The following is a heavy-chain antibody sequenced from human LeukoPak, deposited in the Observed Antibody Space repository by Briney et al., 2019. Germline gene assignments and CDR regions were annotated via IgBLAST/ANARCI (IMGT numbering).Heavy chain of an antibody. CDR3: ARGIAVADKGLDYFDY. J-gene: IGHJ4*02. D-gene: IGHD6-19*01. V-gene: IGHV3-30*03. Sequence: PGGSLRLSCAASGFTFSSYGMHWVRQAPGKGLEWVAVISYDGSNKYYADSVKGRFTISRDNSNNTLYLQMNSLRAEDTAVYYCARGIAVADKGLDYFDYWGQGTLVTVSS. CDR1: GFTFSSYG. CDR2: ISYDGSNK.